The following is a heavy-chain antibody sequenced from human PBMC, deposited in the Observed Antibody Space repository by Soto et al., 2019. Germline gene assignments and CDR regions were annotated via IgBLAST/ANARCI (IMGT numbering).Heavy chain of an antibody. CDR3: ARATCSGGSCYSRVFTPNYFDY. J-gene: IGHJ4*02. CDR2: INHSGST. D-gene: IGHD2-15*01. CDR1: GGSFSGYY. Sequence: QVHLQQWGAGLLKPSETLSLTCAVYGGSFSGYYWSWIRQPPGKGLEWIGEINHSGSTNYNPSLKSRVTISVDTSKNQFSLKLSSVTAADTAVYYCARATCSGGSCYSRVFTPNYFDYWGQGTLVTVSS. V-gene: IGHV4-34*01.